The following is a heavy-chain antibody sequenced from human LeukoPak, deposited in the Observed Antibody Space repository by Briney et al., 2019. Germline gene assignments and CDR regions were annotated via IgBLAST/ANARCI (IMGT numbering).Heavy chain of an antibody. D-gene: IGHD1-26*01. V-gene: IGHV4-30-2*01. J-gene: IGHJ5*02. CDR2: IYHSGST. CDR3: ARDLDPSSGSYGRDNWFDP. Sequence: SETLSLTCTVSGGSISSGSYYWSWIRQPPGKGLEWIGYIYHSGSTYYNPSLKSRVTISVDRSKNQFSLRLSSVTAADTAVYYCARDLDPSSGSYGRDNWFDPWGQGTLVTVSS. CDR1: GGSISSGSYY.